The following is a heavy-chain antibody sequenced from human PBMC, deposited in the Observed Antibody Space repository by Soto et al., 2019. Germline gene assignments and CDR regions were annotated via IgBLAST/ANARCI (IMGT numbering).Heavy chain of an antibody. Sequence: SSETLSLTCTVSGASISSGDYSWSWIRQSPGKGLEWTGYIFHTGSTSYNPSLKSRLSISVDTSKNQFSLRLTSLTAADTAVYYCATTYFDRSAYYYFDYWGQGSLVTVSS. CDR2: IFHTGST. V-gene: IGHV4-30-4*08. CDR3: ATTYFDRSAYYYFDY. D-gene: IGHD3-22*01. CDR1: GASISSGDYS. J-gene: IGHJ4*02.